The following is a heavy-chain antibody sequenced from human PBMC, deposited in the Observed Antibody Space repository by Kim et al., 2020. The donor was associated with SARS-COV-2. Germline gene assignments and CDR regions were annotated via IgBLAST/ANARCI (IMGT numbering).Heavy chain of an antibody. CDR2: ISYDGSNK. D-gene: IGHD6-19*01. CDR1: GFTFSSYG. Sequence: GGSLRLSCAASGFTFSSYGMHWVRQAPGKGLEWVAVISYDGSNKYYADSVKGRFTISRDNSKNTLYLQMNSLRAEDTAVYYCAKEHKWLVRGYYYYYGMDVWGQGTTVTVSS. CDR3: AKEHKWLVRGYYYYYGMDV. J-gene: IGHJ6*02. V-gene: IGHV3-30*18.